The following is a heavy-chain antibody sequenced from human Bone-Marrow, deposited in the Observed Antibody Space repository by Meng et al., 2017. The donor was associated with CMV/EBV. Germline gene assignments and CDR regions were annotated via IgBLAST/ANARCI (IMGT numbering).Heavy chain of an antibody. D-gene: IGHD3-16*01. CDR1: GYTFTGHY. J-gene: IGHJ4*02. CDR2: INPNSGDT. V-gene: IGHV1-2*02. CDR3: AWGSETYYFDY. Sequence: QVQLVQSGAEVKKPGASVKVSCKASGYTFTGHYMHWVRQAPGQGLEWMGWINPNSGDTNYAQKFQGRVTMTRDTSTSTAYMELRSLRSDDTAVYYCAWGSETYYFDYWGQGTLVTVSS.